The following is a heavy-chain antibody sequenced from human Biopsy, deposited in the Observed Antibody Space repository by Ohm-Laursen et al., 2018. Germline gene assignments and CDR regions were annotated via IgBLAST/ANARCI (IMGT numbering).Heavy chain of an antibody. CDR2: IYYTGST. CDR3: ARDSRGGHLNTTLITGKNLDS. CDR1: RDSISNYY. D-gene: IGHD3-16*01. Sequence: SDTLSLTCIVSRDSISNYYWTWIRQSPGKGLEWIGYIYYTGSTNYNPSVKSRVTISVDTSKNQFSLKLNSVTAADTAGYFCARDSRGGHLNTTLITGKNLDSWGQGILVTVSS. J-gene: IGHJ4*02. V-gene: IGHV4-59*01.